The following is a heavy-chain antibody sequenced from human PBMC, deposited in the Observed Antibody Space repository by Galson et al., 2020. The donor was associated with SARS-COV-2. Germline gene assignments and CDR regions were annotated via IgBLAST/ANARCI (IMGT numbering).Heavy chain of an antibody. D-gene: IGHD6-6*01. CDR3: AREGQLVRVPYYGMDV. J-gene: IGHJ6*02. CDR2: ISYDGSNK. CDR1: GFTFSSYA. V-gene: IGHV3-30-3*01. Sequence: GGSLRLSCAASGFTFSSYAMHWVRQAPGKGLEWVAVISYDGSNKYYADSVKGRFTISRDNSKNTLYLQMNSLRAEDTAVYYCAREGQLVRVPYYGMDVWGQGTTVTVSS.